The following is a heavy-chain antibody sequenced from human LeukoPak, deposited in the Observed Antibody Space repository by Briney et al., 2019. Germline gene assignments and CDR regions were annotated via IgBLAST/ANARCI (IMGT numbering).Heavy chain of an antibody. J-gene: IGHJ4*02. CDR2: IYHSGST. CDR3: ARGAPKLGVVVVAARLNFDY. V-gene: IGHV4-31*03. CDR1: GGSISSGGYY. Sequence: SETLSLTCTVSGGSISSGGYYWSWIRQHPGKGLEWIGYIYHSGSTYYNPSLKSRVTISVDTSKNQFSLKLSSVTAADTAVYYCARGAPKLGVVVVAARLNFDYWGQGTLVTVSS. D-gene: IGHD2-15*01.